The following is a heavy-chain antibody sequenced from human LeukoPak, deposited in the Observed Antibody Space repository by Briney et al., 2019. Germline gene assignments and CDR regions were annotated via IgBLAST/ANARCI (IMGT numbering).Heavy chain of an antibody. CDR3: AREAGDYYGSGSYLDY. CDR1: GFTFSSYS. Sequence: PGGSLRLSCAASGFTFSSYSMNWVRQAPGKGLEWVSSISSSSSYIYYADSVKGRFTISRDNAKNSLYLQMNSLRAEDTAVYYCAREAGDYYGSGSYLDYWGQGTLVTVSS. CDR2: ISSSSSYI. J-gene: IGHJ4*02. V-gene: IGHV3-21*01. D-gene: IGHD3-10*01.